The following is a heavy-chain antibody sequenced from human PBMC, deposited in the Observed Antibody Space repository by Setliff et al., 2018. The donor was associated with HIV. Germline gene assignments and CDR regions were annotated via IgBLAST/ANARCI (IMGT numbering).Heavy chain of an antibody. V-gene: IGHV3-15*01. CDR2: IKSKTDGVTT. D-gene: IGHD5-12*01. J-gene: IGHJ4*02. CDR3: AKVPVEMATITLLFVDY. CDR1: GITFSNAW. Sequence: PGGSLRLSCAASGITFSNAWMSWVRQAPGKGLEWVGRIKSKTDGVTTDYAAPVKGRFTISRDNSKNTLYLQMNSLRAEDTAVYYCAKVPVEMATITLLFVDYWGQGTLVTVSS.